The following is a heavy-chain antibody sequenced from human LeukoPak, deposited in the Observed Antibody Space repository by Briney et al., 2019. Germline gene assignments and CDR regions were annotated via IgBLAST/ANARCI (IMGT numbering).Heavy chain of an antibody. CDR2: IYTSGST. Sequence: PSETLSLTCTVSGASISSGSYYWSWIRQPAGRGLEWIGRIYTSGSTNYNPSLKSRVTISVDTSKNQFSLKLSSVTAADTAVYYCARARSPRTTGTTFYYYYYVDVWGKGTTVTISS. D-gene: IGHD1-1*01. J-gene: IGHJ6*03. CDR3: ARARSPRTTGTTFYYYYYVDV. CDR1: GASISSGSYY. V-gene: IGHV4-61*02.